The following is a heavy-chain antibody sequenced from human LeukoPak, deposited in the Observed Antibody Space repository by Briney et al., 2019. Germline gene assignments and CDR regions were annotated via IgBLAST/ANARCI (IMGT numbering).Heavy chain of an antibody. Sequence: GGSLRLSCAASGFTFSSYAMSWVRQAPGKGLEWVSAISGSGGSTYYADSVKGRFTISRDNSKNTLYLQMNSLRAEDTAVYYCAKVSPVLRFLKWNYGMDVWGQGTTVTVSS. CDR1: GFTFSSYA. J-gene: IGHJ6*02. D-gene: IGHD3-3*01. CDR2: ISGSGGST. CDR3: AKVSPVLRFLKWNYGMDV. V-gene: IGHV3-23*01.